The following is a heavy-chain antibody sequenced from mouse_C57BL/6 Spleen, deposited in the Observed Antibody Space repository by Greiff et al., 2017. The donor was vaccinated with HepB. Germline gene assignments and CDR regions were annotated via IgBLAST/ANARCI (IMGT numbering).Heavy chain of an antibody. CDR2: ISDGGSYT. Sequence: EVQVVESGGGLVKPGGSLKLSCAASGFTFSSYAMSWVRQTPEKRLEWVATISDGGSYTYYPDNVKGRFTISRDNAKNNLYLQMSHLKSEDTAMYYCAREGNYYGRRYFDVWGTGTTVTVSS. D-gene: IGHD1-1*01. V-gene: IGHV5-4*01. J-gene: IGHJ1*03. CDR1: GFTFSSYA. CDR3: AREGNYYGRRYFDV.